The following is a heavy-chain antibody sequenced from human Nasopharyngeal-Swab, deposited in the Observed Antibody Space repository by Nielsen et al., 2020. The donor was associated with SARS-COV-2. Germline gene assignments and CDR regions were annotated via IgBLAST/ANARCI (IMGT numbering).Heavy chain of an antibody. V-gene: IGHV3-23*01. CDR3: AKDLVVVITPNGMDV. D-gene: IGHD3-22*01. Sequence: WIRQPPGKGLEWVSAISGSGGGTYYADSVKGRFTISRDNSKNTLYLQMNSLRAEDTAVYYCAKDLVVVITPNGMDVWGQGTTVTVSS. J-gene: IGHJ6*02. CDR2: ISGSGGGT.